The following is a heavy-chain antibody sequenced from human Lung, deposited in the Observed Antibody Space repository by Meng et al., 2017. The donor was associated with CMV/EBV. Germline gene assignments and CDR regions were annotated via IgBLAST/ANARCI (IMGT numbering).Heavy chain of an antibody. D-gene: IGHD2-21*01. CDR3: VKDFPGDCYPFCYYFSHGMDV. V-gene: IGHV3-30*02. CDR2: IRYDEKTK. Sequence: GGSLRLXCATSGLNFKIYGMHWVRQLPGKGLEWVAFIRYDEKTKYYADSVKGRFTISRDNSKNTLYLQMNSLTVEDTAVYYCVKDFPGDCYPFCYYFSHGMDVXGQGXTVTVSS. CDR1: GLNFKIYG. J-gene: IGHJ6*02.